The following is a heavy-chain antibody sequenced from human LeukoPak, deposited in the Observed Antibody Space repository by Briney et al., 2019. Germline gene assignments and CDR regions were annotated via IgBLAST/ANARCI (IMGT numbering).Heavy chain of an antibody. CDR1: GFTFSSYW. D-gene: IGHD3-3*01. V-gene: IGHV3-7*01. Sequence: PGGSLRLSCAASGFTFSSYWMSWVRQAPGKGLEWVANIKQDGSEKYYVDSVKGRFTISRDNAKNSLYLQMNSLRAEDTAVYYCARVSAEWPGAFDIWGQGTMVTVSS. CDR2: IKQDGSEK. CDR3: ARVSAEWPGAFDI. J-gene: IGHJ3*02.